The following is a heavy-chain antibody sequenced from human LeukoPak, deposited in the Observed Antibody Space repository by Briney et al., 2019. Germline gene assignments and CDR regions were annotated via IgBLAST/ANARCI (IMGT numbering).Heavy chain of an antibody. Sequence: EASVKVSCKASRYTFTSYGISWVRQAPGQGLEWMGWISAYNGNTNYAQKLQGRVTMTKDTSTSTAYMELRSLRSDDTAVYYCARVYRFFGVVSGVVDPWGQGTLVTVSS. J-gene: IGHJ5*02. CDR1: RYTFTSYG. CDR2: ISAYNGNT. V-gene: IGHV1-18*01. D-gene: IGHD3-3*01. CDR3: ARVYRFFGVVSGVVDP.